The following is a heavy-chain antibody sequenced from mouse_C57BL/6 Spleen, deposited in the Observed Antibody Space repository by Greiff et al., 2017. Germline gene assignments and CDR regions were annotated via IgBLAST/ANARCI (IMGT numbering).Heavy chain of an antibody. CDR2: IYPGDGDT. D-gene: IGHD1-1*01. V-gene: IGHV1-80*01. CDR1: GYAFSSYW. CDR3: ALITTVVENWYFDV. Sequence: QVQLQQSGAELVKPGASVKISCKASGYAFSSYWMNWVKQRPGKGLEWIGQIYPGDGDTNYNGKFKGKATLTADKSSSTAYMQLSSLTSEDSAVXYCALITTVVENWYFDVWGTGTTVTVSS. J-gene: IGHJ1*03.